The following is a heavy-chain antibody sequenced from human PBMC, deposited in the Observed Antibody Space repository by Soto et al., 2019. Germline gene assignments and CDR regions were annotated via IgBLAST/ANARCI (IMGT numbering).Heavy chain of an antibody. V-gene: IGHV3-30*18. J-gene: IGHJ6*02. CDR1: GFTFSSYG. Sequence: QVQLVESGGGVVQPGRSLRLSCAASGFTFSSYGMHWVRQAPGKGLEWVAVISYDGSNKYYADSVKGRFTISRDNSKNPLYLQMNSLRAEDTAVYYCAKGSLSGSHDRHYYYYGMDVWGQGTTVTVSS. D-gene: IGHD1-26*01. CDR3: AKGSLSGSHDRHYYYYGMDV. CDR2: ISYDGSNK.